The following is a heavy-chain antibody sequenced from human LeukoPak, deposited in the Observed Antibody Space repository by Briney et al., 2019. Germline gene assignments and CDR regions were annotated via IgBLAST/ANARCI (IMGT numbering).Heavy chain of an antibody. D-gene: IGHD1-26*01. CDR3: AKDRTVGASYWYFDL. CDR1: GFTFSSNW. V-gene: IGHV3-74*01. Sequence: PGGSLRLSCAASGFTFSSNWMHWVRQAPGKGLVWVSRSNEDGSTTNYADSVKGRFTISRDSSKNTLFLHMNTLRAEDTAIYYCAKDRTVGASYWYFDLWGRGTLVTVSS. CDR2: SNEDGSTT. J-gene: IGHJ2*01.